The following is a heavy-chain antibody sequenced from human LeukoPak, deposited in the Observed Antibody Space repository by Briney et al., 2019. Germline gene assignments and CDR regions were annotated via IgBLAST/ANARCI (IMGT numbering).Heavy chain of an antibody. J-gene: IGHJ4*02. CDR2: IFYSGTT. V-gene: IGHV4-39*01. Sequence: PSETLSLTCTVPGGSISSRSYYWGWIRQPPGKGLEWIGSIFYSGTTYYNPSLKSRVTISVDTSKNQFSLRLSSVTAADTAVYYCASENCSGTSCSSFDYWGQGTLVTVSS. D-gene: IGHD2-2*01. CDR3: ASENCSGTSCSSFDY. CDR1: GGSISSRSYY.